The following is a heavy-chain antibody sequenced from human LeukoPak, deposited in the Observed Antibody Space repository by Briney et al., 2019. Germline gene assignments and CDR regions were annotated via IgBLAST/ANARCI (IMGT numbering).Heavy chain of an antibody. Sequence: PGGSLRLSCAASGFTFSSYAMSWVRQAPGKGLDWVSAISGSGGSTYYADSVKGRFTISRDNSKNTLYLQMNSLRAEDTAVYYCAKDLETEPEYSSSSGGNYWGQGTLVTVSS. CDR2: ISGSGGST. J-gene: IGHJ4*02. CDR3: AKDLETEPEYSSSSGGNY. D-gene: IGHD6-6*01. CDR1: GFTFSSYA. V-gene: IGHV3-23*01.